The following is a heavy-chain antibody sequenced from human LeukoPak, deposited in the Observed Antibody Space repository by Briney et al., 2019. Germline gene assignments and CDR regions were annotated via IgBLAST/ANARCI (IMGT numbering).Heavy chain of an antibody. Sequence: SETLSLTCTVSGGSISSYYWSWIRQPPGKGLEWIGYIYYSGSTNYNPSLKSRVTISVDASKNQFSLKLSSVTAADTAVYYCARDRELGYWGQGTLVTVSS. CDR1: GGSISSYY. D-gene: IGHD3-10*01. V-gene: IGHV4-59*12. CDR3: ARDRELGY. CDR2: IYYSGST. J-gene: IGHJ4*02.